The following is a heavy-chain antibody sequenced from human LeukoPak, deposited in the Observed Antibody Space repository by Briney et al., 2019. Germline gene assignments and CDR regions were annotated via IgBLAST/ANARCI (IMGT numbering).Heavy chain of an antibody. CDR1: GFTFSAFS. CDR3: ARCLQYFDWVFSVDS. V-gene: IGHV3-48*01. CDR2: ISRSSSTI. D-gene: IGHD3-9*01. Sequence: GGSLRLSCAASGFTFSAFSMNWFRQAPGKGPEWVSYISRSSSTIYYADSVKGRFTISRDNAKNSLYLQMNSLSADDTAVYYCARCLQYFDWVFSVDSWGQGTLVTVSS. J-gene: IGHJ4*02.